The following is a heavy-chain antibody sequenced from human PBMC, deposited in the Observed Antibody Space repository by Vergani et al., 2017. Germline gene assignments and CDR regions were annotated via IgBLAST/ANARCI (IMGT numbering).Heavy chain of an antibody. D-gene: IGHD2-21*02. J-gene: IGHJ3*02. CDR3: ARVFPILLRTSDSIXSSSSRRSAYCGGDCYSGAFDI. CDR1: GYTFTSYY. V-gene: IGHV1-46*01. CDR2: INPSGGST. Sequence: QVQLVQSGAEVKKPGASVKVSCKASGYTFTSYYMHWVRQAPGQGLEWMGIINPSGGSTSYAQKFQGRVTMTRDTSTSTVYMELSSLRSEDTAVYYCARVFPILLRTSDSIXSSSSRRSAYCGGDCYSGAFDIWGQGTMVTVSS.